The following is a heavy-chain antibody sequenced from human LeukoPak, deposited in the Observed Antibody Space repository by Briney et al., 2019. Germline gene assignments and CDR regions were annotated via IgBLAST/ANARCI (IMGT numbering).Heavy chain of an antibody. CDR1: GFTFSSYE. Sequence: PTGESLRLSCAASGFTFSSYEMNWVRQAPGKGLEWVSYISSSGSTIYYADSVKGRFSISRDNTQNSLSLQMNSLRAEDTAVYYCVREAAATLFDYWGQGTLVTVSS. CDR3: VREAAATLFDY. CDR2: ISSSGSTI. V-gene: IGHV3-48*03. J-gene: IGHJ4*02. D-gene: IGHD1-26*01.